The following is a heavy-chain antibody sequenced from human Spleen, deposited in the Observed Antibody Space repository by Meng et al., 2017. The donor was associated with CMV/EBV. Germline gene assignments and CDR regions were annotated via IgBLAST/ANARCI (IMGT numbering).Heavy chain of an antibody. CDR1: GFTFSNYW. CDR3: ASPYDNSGYYSGY. Sequence: GGSLRLSCVASGFTFSNYWMSWVRQAPGKGLEWVACISSSGGYIDYADSVKCRFTISRDNAKNSLFLQMNSLRAEDTAVYYCASPYDNSGYYSGYWGQGTLVTVSS. CDR2: ISSSGGYI. J-gene: IGHJ4*02. D-gene: IGHD3-22*01. V-gene: IGHV3-21*01.